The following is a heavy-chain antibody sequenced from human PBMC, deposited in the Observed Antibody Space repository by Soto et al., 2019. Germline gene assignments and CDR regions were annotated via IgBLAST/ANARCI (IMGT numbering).Heavy chain of an antibody. CDR1: GFTFNRHP. D-gene: IGHD3-10*01. CDR2: ISYDGSTK. V-gene: IGHV3-30*09. J-gene: IGHJ5*02. Sequence: QMHLVESGGGVVQPGKSLRLSCAASGFTFNRHPIHWVRQAPGKGLEWIAVISYDGSTKHSADSVKGRFDISRDNSENIVFRQINSLRPADTAIYYCARDSRVYASGRPSNWLDAWGQGTLVTVSS. CDR3: ARDSRVYASGRPSNWLDA.